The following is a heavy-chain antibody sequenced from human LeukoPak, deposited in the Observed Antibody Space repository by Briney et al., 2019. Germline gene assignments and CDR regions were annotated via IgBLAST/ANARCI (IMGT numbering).Heavy chain of an antibody. CDR1: GGTFSSYA. Sequence: ASVKVSCKASGGTFSSYAISWVRQATGQGLEWMGGIIPIFGTANYAQKFQGRVTITADESTSTAYMELSSLRSEDTAVYYCARDGYYYGMDVWGQGTTVIVSS. V-gene: IGHV1-69*13. CDR2: IIPIFGTA. J-gene: IGHJ6*02. CDR3: ARDGYYYGMDV.